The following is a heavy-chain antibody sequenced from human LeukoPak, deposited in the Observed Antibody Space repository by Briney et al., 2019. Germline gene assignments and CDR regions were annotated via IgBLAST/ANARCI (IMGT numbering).Heavy chain of an antibody. CDR1: GFTFSNYA. V-gene: IGHV3-7*01. Sequence: GGSLRLSCAASGFTFSNYALSWVRQAPGKGLEWVANIKQDGSEKYYVDSVKGRFTISRDNAKNSLYLQMNSLRAEDTAVYYCAREYSGYSYGADFDYWGQGTLVTVSS. CDR2: IKQDGSEK. J-gene: IGHJ4*02. CDR3: AREYSGYSYGADFDY. D-gene: IGHD5-18*01.